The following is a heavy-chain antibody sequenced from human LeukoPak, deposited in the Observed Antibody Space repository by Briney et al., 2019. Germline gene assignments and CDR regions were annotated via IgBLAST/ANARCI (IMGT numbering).Heavy chain of an antibody. CDR1: GFTFSNYG. D-gene: IGHD3-10*01. J-gene: IGHJ4*02. CDR2: IQYDGSGT. V-gene: IGHV3-30*02. CDR3: AKGIDYCSGMYYSSMDY. Sequence: GGSLRLSCAASGFTFSNYGIHWVRQAPGKGLEWVAFIQYDGSGTFYTDSVKGRFTISRDNYKNTLYMQKNSLRPEKTGVYYCAKGIDYCSGMYYSSMDYWGQGTLVTVSS.